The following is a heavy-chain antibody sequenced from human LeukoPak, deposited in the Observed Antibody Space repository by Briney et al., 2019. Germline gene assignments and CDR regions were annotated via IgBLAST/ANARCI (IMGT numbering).Heavy chain of an antibody. J-gene: IGHJ4*02. V-gene: IGHV3-23*01. Sequence: PGGSLRLSCAASGFTFSSYAMSWVRQAPGKGLEWVSAISGSGGSTYYADSVKGRFTISRDKSKNTLYLQTNSLRAEDTAVYYCAVCRNWPTFDRWGQGTLVTVSS. D-gene: IGHD1-20*01. CDR1: GFTFSSYA. CDR2: ISGSGGST. CDR3: AVCRNWPTFDR.